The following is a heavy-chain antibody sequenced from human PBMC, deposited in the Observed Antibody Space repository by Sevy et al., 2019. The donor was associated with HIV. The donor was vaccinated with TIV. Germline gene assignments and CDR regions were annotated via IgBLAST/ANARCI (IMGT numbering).Heavy chain of an antibody. CDR3: AREGCTKPHDY. CDR1: GFTFSAYW. J-gene: IGHJ4*02. V-gene: IGHV3-23*01. CDR2: LSFGCGEI. D-gene: IGHD2-8*01. Sequence: GGSLRLSCAASGFTFSAYWMAWVRQAPGKGLEWVSTLSFGCGEINYADSVKGRFTISRDNSKSSVYLQMNNLRPEDTAVYYCAREGCTKPHDYWGQGTLVTVSS.